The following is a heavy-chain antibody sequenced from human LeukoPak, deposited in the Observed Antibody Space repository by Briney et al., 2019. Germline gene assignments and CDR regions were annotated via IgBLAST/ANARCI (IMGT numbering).Heavy chain of an antibody. CDR3: AKDPLPIADGG. V-gene: IGHV3-23*01. D-gene: IGHD6-13*01. CDR2: ISGSGGST. J-gene: IGHJ4*02. CDR1: GFTFSNYA. Sequence: PGGSLRLSCVASGFTFSNYAMNWVRQAPGKGLEWVSAISGSGGSTYYADSVKGRFTISRDNSKNTQYLQMNSLRAEDTAVYYCAKDPLPIADGGWGQGTLVTVSS.